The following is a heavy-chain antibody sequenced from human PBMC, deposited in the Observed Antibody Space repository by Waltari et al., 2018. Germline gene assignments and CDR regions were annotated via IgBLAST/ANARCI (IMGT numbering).Heavy chain of an antibody. D-gene: IGHD6-13*01. J-gene: IGHJ4*02. CDR3: ARVVSAAGTLYQFDY. V-gene: IGHV3-21*01. CDR1: GCSFRTYP. CDR2: ISDSSVFI. Sequence: EVQLVESGGGLVKPGGSLRVSCSASGCSFRTYPMNWVRQAPGKGLEWVSSISDSSVFIYYADSVKGRFTISRDNVKNSVSLQMSSLRADDSAVYYCARVVSAAGTLYQFDYWGQGTLVTVSS.